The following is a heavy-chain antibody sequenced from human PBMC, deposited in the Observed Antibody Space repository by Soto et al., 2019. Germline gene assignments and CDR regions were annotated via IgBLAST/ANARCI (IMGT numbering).Heavy chain of an antibody. CDR2: TYWNDDR. CDR1: GFSLNTSGVG. V-gene: IGHV2-5*01. CDR3: AHKGRFYDFWSGSSFDY. Sequence: QITLKESGPTLVKPTQTLTLTCTFSGFSLNTSGVGVGWIRQPPGKALEWLALTYWNDDRRYSPSLKSRLTITKDTSKNQVVLTMTNMDPVDTATYCCAHKGRFYDFWSGSSFDYWGQGTLVTVSS. D-gene: IGHD3-3*01. J-gene: IGHJ4*02.